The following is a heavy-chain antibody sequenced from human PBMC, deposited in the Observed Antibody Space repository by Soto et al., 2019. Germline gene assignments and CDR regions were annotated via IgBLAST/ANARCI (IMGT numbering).Heavy chain of an antibody. CDR2: IYWDDDK. CDR3: AHTVPPRVADY. CDR1: GFSLSTSGVG. Sequence: QITLKESGPTLVKPTQTLTLTCTYSGFSLSTSGVGVGWIRQPPGKALEWLALIYWDDDKRYSPSLKRRLTITKDTAKSHVVLTMTTMDPVDTATYYCAHTVPPRVADYWGQGTLVTVSS. V-gene: IGHV2-5*02. J-gene: IGHJ4*02.